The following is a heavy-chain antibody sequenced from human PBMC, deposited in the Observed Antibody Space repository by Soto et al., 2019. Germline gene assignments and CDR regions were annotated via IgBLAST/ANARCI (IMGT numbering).Heavy chain of an antibody. J-gene: IGHJ6*02. V-gene: IGHV3-30*18. CDR2: ISYDGSNK. Sequence: QVQLVESGGGVVQPGRSLRLSCAASGFTFGTYAMHWVRQAPGQGLEWVAVISYDGSNKYYADSVRGRFTISRDKSKNTVYLQTNSLRAEDTAVYYCAKGMNYDYLYSLDVWGQGTTVTVSS. CDR1: GFTFGTYA. CDR3: AKGMNYDYLYSLDV.